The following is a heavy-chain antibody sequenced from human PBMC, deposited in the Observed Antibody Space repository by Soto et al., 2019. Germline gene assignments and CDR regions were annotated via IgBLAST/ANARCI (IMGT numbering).Heavy chain of an antibody. V-gene: IGHV4-30-2*01. CDR2: IYHSGST. J-gene: IGHJ5*02. CDR3: ARGSSWSDPYNWFDP. D-gene: IGHD6-13*01. CDR1: GGSISSGGYS. Sequence: PSETLSLTCAVSGGSISSGGYSWSWNRQPPGKGLEWIGYIYHSGSTNYNPSLKSRVTISVDTSKNQFSLKLSSVTAADTAVYYCARGSSWSDPYNWFDPWGQGTLVTVSS.